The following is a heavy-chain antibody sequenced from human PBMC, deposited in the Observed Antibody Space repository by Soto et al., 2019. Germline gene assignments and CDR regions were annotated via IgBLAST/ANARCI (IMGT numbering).Heavy chain of an antibody. V-gene: IGHV3-7*01. CDR2: INGDGSVK. CDR3: ARGGTWTSDY. CDR1: GFTFSPSW. J-gene: IGHJ4*02. Sequence: GGSLRLSCAASGFTFSPSWMQWVRQAPGKGLEWVADINGDGSVKHCVDSVKGRFTISRDNAQNSLYLQMNSLRAEDTAVYYCARGGTWTSDYWGQGTLVTVSS. D-gene: IGHD1-1*01.